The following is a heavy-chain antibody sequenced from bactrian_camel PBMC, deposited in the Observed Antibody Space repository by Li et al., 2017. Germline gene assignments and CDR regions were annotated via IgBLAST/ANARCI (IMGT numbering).Heavy chain of an antibody. D-gene: IGHD6*01. CDR2: YSPVYGTV. Sequence: HVQLVESGGGSVQPGGSLRPSCAVSGYRIAGYCIGWFRQAPGKEREGVAYSPVYGTVTVADSVKGRFTISGDNAKNTLYLQLNSLKTEDTAMYYCAKGPAGWSDWGQGTQVTVS. V-gene: IGHV3S1*01. CDR3: AKGPAGWSD. CDR1: GYRIAGYC. J-gene: IGHJ4*01.